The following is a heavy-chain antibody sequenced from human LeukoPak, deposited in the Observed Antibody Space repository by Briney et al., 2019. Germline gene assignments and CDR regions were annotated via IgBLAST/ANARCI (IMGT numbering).Heavy chain of an antibody. CDR2: ISSGSHYI. CDR1: GFTFSSYS. D-gene: IGHD6-6*01. Sequence: GGSLRLSCAASGFTFSSYSMSWVRQAPGKGLEWVPSISSGSHYIHYADSMKGRFTISRDNAKNTLYLQMNSLRAEDTAVYYCARGLSGYSSSLGYWGQGTLVTVSS. V-gene: IGHV3-21*01. J-gene: IGHJ4*02. CDR3: ARGLSGYSSSLGY.